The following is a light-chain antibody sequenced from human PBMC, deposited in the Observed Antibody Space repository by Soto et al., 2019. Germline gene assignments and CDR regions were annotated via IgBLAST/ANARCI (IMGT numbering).Light chain of an antibody. J-gene: IGLJ1*01. CDR3: SSYAGSNNFGV. CDR1: SSDFGRYNY. Sequence: QSVLTQPPSASGSPGQSVTISCTGTSSDFGRYNYVSWYQQHPGKAPKLMIYEVNKRPSGVPVRFSGSKSGNTASLTVSGFQAEDEADYYCSSYAGSNNFGVFGTGTKVTVL. CDR2: EVN. V-gene: IGLV2-8*01.